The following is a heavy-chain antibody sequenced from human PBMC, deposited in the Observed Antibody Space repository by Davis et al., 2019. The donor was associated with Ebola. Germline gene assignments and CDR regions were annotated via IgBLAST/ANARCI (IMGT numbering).Heavy chain of an antibody. CDR1: GFTFSDYY. J-gene: IGHJ6*02. CDR2: ISSSGSTI. D-gene: IGHD2-2*01. CDR3: ARGLVVPRHHYYYGMDV. Sequence: GESLKISCAASGFTFSDYYMSWIRQAPGKGLEWVSYISSSGSTIYYADSVKGRFTISRDNAKNSLYQQMNSLRAEDTAVYYCARGLVVPRHHYYYGMDVWGQGTTVTVSS. V-gene: IGHV3-11*01.